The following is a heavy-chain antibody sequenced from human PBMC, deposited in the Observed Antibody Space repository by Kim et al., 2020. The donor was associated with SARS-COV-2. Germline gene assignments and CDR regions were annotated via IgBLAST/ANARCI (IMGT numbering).Heavy chain of an antibody. D-gene: IGHD3-3*01. Sequence: GGSLRLSCAASGFTFSSYAMSWVRQAPGKGLEWVSAISGSGGSTYYADSVKGRFTISRDNSKNTLYLQMNSLRAEDTAVYYCAKGGYDFWSGEAGYWGQGTLVTVSS. J-gene: IGHJ4*02. V-gene: IGHV3-23*01. CDR2: ISGSGGST. CDR1: GFTFSSYA. CDR3: AKGGYDFWSGEAGY.